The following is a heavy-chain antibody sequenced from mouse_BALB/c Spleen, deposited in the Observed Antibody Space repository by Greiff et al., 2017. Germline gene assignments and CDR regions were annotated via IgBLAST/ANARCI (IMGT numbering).Heavy chain of an antibody. CDR1: GFSFTGYG. V-gene: IGHV2-6-7*01. J-gene: IGHJ4*01. D-gene: IGHD2-3*01. CDR3: ARDGYSYAMDY. CDR2: IWGDGST. Sequence: QVPLKESGPGLVAPSQSLSITCTVSGFSFTGYGVNWVRQPPGKGLEWLGMIWGDGSTDYNSALKSRLSISKDNSKSQVFLKMNSLQTDDTARYYCARDGYSYAMDYWGQGTSVTVSS.